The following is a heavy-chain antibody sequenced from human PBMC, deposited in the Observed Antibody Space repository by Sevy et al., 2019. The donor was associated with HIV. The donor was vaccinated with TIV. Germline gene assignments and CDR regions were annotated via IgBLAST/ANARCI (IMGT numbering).Heavy chain of an antibody. J-gene: IGHJ6*03. CDR2: IYYSGST. V-gene: IGHV4-59*08. CDR1: GGSISSYY. D-gene: IGHD6-13*01. CDR3: ARLISPYSSSWSYYYYMDV. Sequence: SETLSLTCTVSGGSISSYYWSWIRQPPGKGLEWIGYIYYSGSTNYNPSLKSRVTISVDTSKNQFSLKLSSVTAADTAVYYCARLISPYSSSWSYYYYMDVWGKGTTVTVSS.